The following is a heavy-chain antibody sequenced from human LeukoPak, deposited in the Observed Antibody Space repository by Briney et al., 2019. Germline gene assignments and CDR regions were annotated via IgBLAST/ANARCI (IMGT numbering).Heavy chain of an antibody. J-gene: IGHJ4*02. CDR3: ARGHWAGDGYYFDY. CDR2: IYHSGST. Sequence: SETLSLTCAVSGGSISSTNLWSWVRQPPGKGLEWIGEIYHSGSTNYNPSLKSRVTISVDKSKNQFSLKLSSVTAADTAVYYCARGHWAGDGYYFDYWGQGTLVTVSS. D-gene: IGHD5-24*01. V-gene: IGHV4-4*02. CDR1: GGSISSTNL.